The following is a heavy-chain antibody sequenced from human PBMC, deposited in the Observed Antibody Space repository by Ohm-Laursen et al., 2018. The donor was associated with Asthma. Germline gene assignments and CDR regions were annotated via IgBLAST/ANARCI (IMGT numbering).Heavy chain of an antibody. V-gene: IGHV3-7*05. CDR1: GFPFNTSC. CDR3: SRKARQFSLFDY. J-gene: IGHJ4*02. Sequence: SLSLSCTASGFPFNTSCMTWVRQVPGKGLEWVANIKPDGTENAYLDSVRGRFTISKDTAKNSLFLQMNSLRAEDTAVYYCSRKARQFSLFDYWGQGTLVTVSS. CDR2: IKPDGTEN.